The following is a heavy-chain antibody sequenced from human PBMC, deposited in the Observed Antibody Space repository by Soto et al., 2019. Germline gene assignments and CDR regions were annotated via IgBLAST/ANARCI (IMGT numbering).Heavy chain of an antibody. CDR1: GGSISSYY. J-gene: IGHJ5*02. CDR3: GRGPQLQLWLQGFDP. V-gene: IGHV4-59*12. Sequence: SETLSLTCTVSGGSISSYYWSWIRQPPGKGLEWIGYIYYSGSTNYNPSLKSRVTISVDTSKNQFSLKLSSVTAEDTAVYYCGRGPQLQLWLQGFDPWGQGTLVTVSS. D-gene: IGHD5-18*01. CDR2: IYYSGST.